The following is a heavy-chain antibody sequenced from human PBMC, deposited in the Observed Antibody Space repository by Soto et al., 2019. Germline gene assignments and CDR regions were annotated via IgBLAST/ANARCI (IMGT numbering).Heavy chain of an antibody. J-gene: IGHJ6*02. V-gene: IGHV1-46*03. Sequence: ASVKVSCKVSGYTLTELSMHWVRQAPGQGLEWMGIINPSGGSTSYAQKFQGRVTMTRDTSTSTVYMELSSLRSEDTAVYYCARASRVGARPAYYYYGMDVWGQGTTVTVSS. CDR1: GYTLTELS. CDR3: ARASRVGARPAYYYYGMDV. D-gene: IGHD1-26*01. CDR2: INPSGGST.